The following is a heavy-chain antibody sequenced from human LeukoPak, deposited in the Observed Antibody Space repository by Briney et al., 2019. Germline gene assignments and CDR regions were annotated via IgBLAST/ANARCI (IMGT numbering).Heavy chain of an antibody. D-gene: IGHD3-10*01. CDR3: ARDRSEGRALGEVRREPTYYYYGMDV. J-gene: IGHJ6*02. CDR1: GFTFSSYA. Sequence: PGGSLRLSCAASGFTFSSYAMHWVRQAPGKGLEWVAVISYDGSNKYYADSVKGRFTISRDNSKNTLYLQMNSLRAEDTAVYYCARDRSEGRALGEVRREPTYYYYGMDVWGQGTTVTVSS. V-gene: IGHV3-30-3*01. CDR2: ISYDGSNK.